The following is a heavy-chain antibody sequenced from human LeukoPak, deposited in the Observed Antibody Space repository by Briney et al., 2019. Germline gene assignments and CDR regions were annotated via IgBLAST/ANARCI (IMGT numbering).Heavy chain of an antibody. CDR2: ISGSGGTT. J-gene: IGHJ4*02. V-gene: IGHV3-23*01. Sequence: GGTLRLSCVVSGFTFSSYGMSWARQAPGKGLEWVGAISGSGGTTYYTGSVKGRFTISRDNSKNTLYLQINSLRAEDTAVYYCAKDHLPGIVVADRDYWGQGTLVTVSS. CDR3: AKDHLPGIVVADRDY. D-gene: IGHD6-19*01. CDR1: GFTFSSYG.